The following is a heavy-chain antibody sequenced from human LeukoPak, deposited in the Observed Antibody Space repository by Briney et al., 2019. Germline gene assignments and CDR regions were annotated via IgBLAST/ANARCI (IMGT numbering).Heavy chain of an antibody. Sequence: GASVKVSCKASGGTFSSYAISWVRQAPGQGLEWMGGIIPILGTANYAQKFQGRVTITADKSTSTAYMELSNLRSEDTAVYYCARDFFYGDYLAYYFDYWGQGTLVTVSS. V-gene: IGHV1-69*10. CDR1: GGTFSSYA. CDR2: IIPILGTA. J-gene: IGHJ4*02. CDR3: ARDFFYGDYLAYYFDY. D-gene: IGHD4-17*01.